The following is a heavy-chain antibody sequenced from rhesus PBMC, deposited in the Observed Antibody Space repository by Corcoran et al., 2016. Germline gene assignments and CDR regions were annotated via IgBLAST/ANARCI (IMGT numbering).Heavy chain of an antibody. V-gene: IGHV4-173*01. J-gene: IGHJ6*01. CDR2: ISGRGGDA. CDR3: ARSAGYGSGWSAFDF. CDR1: GGPISSNW. Sequence: QLQLQESGPGLVKPSETLSLTCAVSGGPISSNWWSWIRQPPGKGLECPGRISGRGGDAPNDPALKRRVTLSTDSSKNQLSLKLLSVTAADPAVYSCARSAGYGSGWSAFDFWGQGVVVTVSS. D-gene: IGHD6S26*01.